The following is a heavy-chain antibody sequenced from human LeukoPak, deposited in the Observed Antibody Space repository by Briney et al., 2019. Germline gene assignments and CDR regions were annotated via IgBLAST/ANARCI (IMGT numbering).Heavy chain of an antibody. D-gene: IGHD3-3*01. Sequence: GASVKVSCKASGYTFTSYGISWVRQAPGQGLEWMGWISAYNGNTNYAQKLQGRVTMTTDTSTSTAYMELRSLRSDDTAVYYCARDYITIFGVVIMSTSPPDYWGQGTLVTVSS. V-gene: IGHV1-18*01. CDR1: GYTFTSYG. CDR3: ARDYITIFGVVIMSTSPPDY. J-gene: IGHJ4*02. CDR2: ISAYNGNT.